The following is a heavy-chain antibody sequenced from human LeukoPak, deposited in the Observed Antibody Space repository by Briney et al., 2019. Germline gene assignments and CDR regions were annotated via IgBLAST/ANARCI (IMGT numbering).Heavy chain of an antibody. V-gene: IGHV3-21*01. CDR1: GFTVSSNY. CDR2: MSSSSSYI. Sequence: GGSLRLSCAASGFTVSSNYISWVRQAPGKGLEWVSSMSSSSSYISYADSLKGRFTISRDNAKNSVFLQMNSLRAEDTAVYYCARDRCRDPDISCSGGSLDFWGQGTLVTVSS. CDR3: ARDRCRDPDISCSGGSLDF. D-gene: IGHD2-15*01. J-gene: IGHJ4*02.